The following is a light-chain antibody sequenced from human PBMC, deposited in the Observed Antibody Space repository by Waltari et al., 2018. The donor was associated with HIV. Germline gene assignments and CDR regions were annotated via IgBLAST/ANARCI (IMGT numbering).Light chain of an antibody. CDR1: KDISSL. CDR3: QQLKSSPMT. J-gene: IGKJ5*01. CDR2: AAS. V-gene: IGKV1-9*01. Sequence: DIQLTQSPSFLSTSIGDRVTITYRASKDISSLLAWYQQQPWKAPKLLIYAASALQSGASSRFSGSGSGTEFTLTISSLQPEDFAIYFCQQLKSSPMTFGQGTRLETK.